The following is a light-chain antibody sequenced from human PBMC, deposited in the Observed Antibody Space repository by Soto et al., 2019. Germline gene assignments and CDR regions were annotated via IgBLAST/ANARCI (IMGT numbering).Light chain of an antibody. CDR3: QHSSSDFTT. Sequence: DIQMTQSPSTLSAYVGDRVTITCRASQSISNRLAWYQQKPGKAPKVLIYDASSLESGVPSRFSGSGSGTDFTLTIDRLQSDDFATYYCQHSSSDFTTFGQGTRLEIK. CDR2: DAS. J-gene: IGKJ5*01. V-gene: IGKV1-5*01. CDR1: QSISNR.